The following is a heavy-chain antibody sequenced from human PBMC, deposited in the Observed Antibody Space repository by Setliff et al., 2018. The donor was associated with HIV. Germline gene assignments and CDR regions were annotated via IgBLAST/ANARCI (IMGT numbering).Heavy chain of an antibody. D-gene: IGHD3-10*01. J-gene: IGHJ1*01. CDR1: GYTLTELS. V-gene: IGHV1-24*01. CDR2: FDPEDGET. Sequence: ASVKVSCKLSGYTLTELSMHWVRQAPGEGLEWMGGFDPEDGETIYAEKFQGRVTMTEDTATDTAYMELSSLRSEDTAVYYCARDWAEDYYGSGSFQYWGQGTLVTVSS. CDR3: ARDWAEDYYGSGSFQY.